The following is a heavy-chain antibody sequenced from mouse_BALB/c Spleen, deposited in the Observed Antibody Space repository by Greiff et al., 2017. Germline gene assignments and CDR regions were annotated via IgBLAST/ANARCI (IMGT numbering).Heavy chain of an antibody. D-gene: IGHD2-14*01. CDR1: GFTFSSFG. CDR2: ISSGSSTI. J-gene: IGHJ1*01. V-gene: IGHV5-17*02. Sequence: EVQGVESGGGLVQPGGSRKLSCAASGFTFSSFGMHWVRQAPEKGLEWVAYISSGSSTIYYADTVKGRFTISRDNPKNTLFLQMTSLRSEDTAMYYCARDYYRYDGYFDVWGAGTTVTVSS. CDR3: ARDYYRYDGYFDV.